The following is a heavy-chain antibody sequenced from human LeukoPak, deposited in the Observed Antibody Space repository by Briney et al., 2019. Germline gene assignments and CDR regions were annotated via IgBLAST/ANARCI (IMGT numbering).Heavy chain of an antibody. V-gene: IGHV3-48*02. CDR1: GFTFSSYR. J-gene: IGHJ4*02. CDR3: ARETKEAYNWNDGLGCFED. D-gene: IGHD1-20*01. Sequence: GGSLRLSCAASGFTFSSYRMNWVRQAPGKGLEWVSYISSSSSTIYYADSVKGRFTISRDNAKNSLYLQMNSLRDEDTAVYYCARETKEAYNWNDGLGCFEDWGQGTLVTVSS. CDR2: ISSSSSTI.